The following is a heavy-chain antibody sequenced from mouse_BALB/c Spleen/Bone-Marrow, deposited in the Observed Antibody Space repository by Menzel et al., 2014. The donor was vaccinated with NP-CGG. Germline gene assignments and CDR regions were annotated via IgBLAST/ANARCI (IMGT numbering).Heavy chain of an antibody. CDR3: ARHGSSGFDY. J-gene: IGHJ2*01. CDR2: ILPGNGNT. D-gene: IGHD1-1*01. CDR1: GYTFSTYW. Sequence: QVQLQQSGAELMKPGASVKISCEATGYTFSTYWIEWVKQRPGHGLEWIGEILPGNGNTDYNEKFKGKATFTADTSSNTAYMQLSSLTSEDSAVFYCARHGSSGFDYWGQGTALTVSS. V-gene: IGHV1-9*01.